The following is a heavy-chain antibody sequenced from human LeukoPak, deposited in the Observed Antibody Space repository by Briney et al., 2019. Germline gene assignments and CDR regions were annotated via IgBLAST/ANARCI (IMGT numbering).Heavy chain of an antibody. Sequence: ASVKVSCKASGNTFTNYYMHWVRQAPGQGLEWMGIINPSAGTTTYAQKFQGRVTMTRDTSTSTVYMELSSLRSEDTAVYYCARDGDENSSSWSWFDPWGQGTLVTVSS. CDR2: INPSAGTT. J-gene: IGHJ5*02. V-gene: IGHV1-46*01. CDR3: ARDGDENSSSWSWFDP. CDR1: GNTFTNYY. D-gene: IGHD6-13*01.